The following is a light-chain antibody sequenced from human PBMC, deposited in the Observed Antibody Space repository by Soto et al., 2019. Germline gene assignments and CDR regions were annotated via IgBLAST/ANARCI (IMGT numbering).Light chain of an antibody. CDR1: QSLSND. CDR2: DAS. Sequence: EIVLTQSPATLSLSPGERATLSCRASQSLSNDLAWYQQKPGQAPRVLIYDASNRATGVPARFSGSGSGTDFTLTISSPEPEDFAVYYCQQRNSWPLTFGGGTKVEIK. J-gene: IGKJ4*01. V-gene: IGKV3-11*01. CDR3: QQRNSWPLT.